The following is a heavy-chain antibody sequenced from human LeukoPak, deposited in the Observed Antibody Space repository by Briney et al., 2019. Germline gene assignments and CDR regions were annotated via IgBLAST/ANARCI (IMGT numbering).Heavy chain of an antibody. CDR3: ARAGFGELLYLDY. Sequence: PSETLSLTCTVSVGSISPYYWSWIRQPPGKGLEWIGYIYYSGSTNYNPSLKSRVTISVDTSKNQFSLKLSSVTAADTAVYYCARAGFGELLYLDYWGQGTLVTVSS. D-gene: IGHD3-10*01. V-gene: IGHV4-59*01. CDR2: IYYSGST. CDR1: VGSISPYY. J-gene: IGHJ4*02.